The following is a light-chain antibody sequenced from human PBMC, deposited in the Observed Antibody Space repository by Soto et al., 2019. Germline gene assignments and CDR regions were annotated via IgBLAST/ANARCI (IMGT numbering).Light chain of an antibody. CDR2: AAS. V-gene: IGKV1-17*03. J-gene: IGKJ1*01. Sequence: EIQMTQSPSAMSASVGDRVTITCRASQGISNYLAWFQQKPGKVPKLLIYAASSLQSGVPSRFSGSGSGTEFTITSSLQQPEDVVTYYRLQHNRYPWTFGQGTQVEIK. CDR3: LQHNRYPWT. CDR1: QGISNY.